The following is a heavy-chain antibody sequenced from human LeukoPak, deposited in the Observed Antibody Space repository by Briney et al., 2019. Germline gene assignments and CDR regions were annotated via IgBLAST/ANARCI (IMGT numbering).Heavy chain of an antibody. CDR2: IYSGGST. D-gene: IGHD3-22*01. CDR1: GFTFSSYA. J-gene: IGHJ4*02. V-gene: IGHV3-66*01. Sequence: GGSLRLSCAASGFTFSSYAMSWVGQAPGKGRGWVSVIYSGGSTYYADSVKGRFTISRDNSKNTLYLQMNSLRAEDTAVYYCAGDSSGYYELDYWGQGTLVTVSS. CDR3: AGDSSGYYELDY.